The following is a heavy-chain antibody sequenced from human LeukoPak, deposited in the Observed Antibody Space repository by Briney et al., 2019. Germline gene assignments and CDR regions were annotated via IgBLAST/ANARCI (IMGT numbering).Heavy chain of an antibody. CDR2: ICSTGST. J-gene: IGHJ4*02. CDR1: GGSISSFC. D-gene: IGHD6-19*01. CDR3: ARDRSGWYGQEY. V-gene: IGHV4-4*07. Sequence: SETLSLTCTVSGGSISSFCGSWIRQPAGKGLEWIGCICSTGSTNYNPSIRSRVTIAVNSSNNQFSLMLNPVTAADTAVYYCARDRSGWYGQEYWGQGNLVTVS.